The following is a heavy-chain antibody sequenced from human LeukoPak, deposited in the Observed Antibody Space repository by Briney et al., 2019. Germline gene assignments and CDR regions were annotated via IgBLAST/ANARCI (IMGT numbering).Heavy chain of an antibody. D-gene: IGHD5-18*01. J-gene: IGHJ6*03. V-gene: IGHV4-34*01. Sequence: PSETLSLTCAVYGGSFSGYYWSWIRQPPGKGLEWIGEFNHSGSTNYNPSLKSRVTISVDTSKNQFSLKLSSVTAADTAVYYCARRIQLWFSYYYYYYMDVWGKGTTVTVSS. CDR3: ARRIQLWFSYYYYYYMDV. CDR2: FNHSGST. CDR1: GGSFSGYY.